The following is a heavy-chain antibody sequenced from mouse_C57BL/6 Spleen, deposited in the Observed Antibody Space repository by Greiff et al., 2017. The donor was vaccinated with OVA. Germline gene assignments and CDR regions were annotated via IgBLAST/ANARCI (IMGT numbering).Heavy chain of an antibody. Sequence: EVQGVESGGGLVQPGGSMKLSCVASGFTFSNYWMNWVRQSPEKGLEWVAQIRLKSDNYATHYAESVKGRFTISRDDSKSSVYLQMNNLRAEDTGIYYCTATVVEDYWGQGTTLTVSS. V-gene: IGHV6-3*01. CDR3: TATVVEDY. CDR2: IRLKSDNYAT. D-gene: IGHD1-1*01. J-gene: IGHJ2*01. CDR1: GFTFSNYW.